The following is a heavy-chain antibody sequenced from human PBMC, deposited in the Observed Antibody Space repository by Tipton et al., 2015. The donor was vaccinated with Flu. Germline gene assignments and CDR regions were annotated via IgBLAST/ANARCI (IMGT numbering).Heavy chain of an antibody. V-gene: IGHV4-59*01. D-gene: IGHD3-10*01. CDR3: ARGLTPRVYITMVRGGVAFDI. CDR2: IYYSGST. J-gene: IGHJ3*02. Sequence: TLSLTCTVSGGSISSYYWSWIRQPPGKGLEWIGYIYYSGSTNYNPSLKSRVTITVDTSKNQFSLKLGSVTAADTAVYYCARGLTPRVYITMVRGGVAFDIWGQGTMVTVSS. CDR1: GGSISSYY.